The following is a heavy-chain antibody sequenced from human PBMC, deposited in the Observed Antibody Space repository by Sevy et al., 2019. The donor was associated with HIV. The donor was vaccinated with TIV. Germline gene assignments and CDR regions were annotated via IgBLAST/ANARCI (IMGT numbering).Heavy chain of an antibody. Sequence: ASVKVSCKVSGYTLSQLSMHWVRLAPGKGLEWMGSVDPEDDETIYARKFQDRVTMTEDTSTNTAYMELRSLRSEDTAFYYCATTKDYYESSASPFDSWGQGTLVTVSS. CDR2: VDPEDDET. D-gene: IGHD3-22*01. CDR3: ATTKDYYESSASPFDS. CDR1: GYTLSQLS. V-gene: IGHV1-24*01. J-gene: IGHJ4*02.